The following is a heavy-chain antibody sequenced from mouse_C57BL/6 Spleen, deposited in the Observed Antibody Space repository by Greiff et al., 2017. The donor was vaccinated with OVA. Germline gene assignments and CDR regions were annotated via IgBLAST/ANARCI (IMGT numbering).Heavy chain of an antibody. J-gene: IGHJ2*01. CDR3: AREGAGTEY. CDR2: INPNNGGT. Sequence: VQLQQSGPELVKPGASVKISCKASGYTFTDYYMNWVKQSHGKSLEWIGDINPNNGGTSYNQKFKGKATLTVDKSSSTAYMELRSLTSEDSAVYYCAREGAGTEYWGQGTTLTVSS. V-gene: IGHV1-26*01. D-gene: IGHD4-1*01. CDR1: GYTFTDYY.